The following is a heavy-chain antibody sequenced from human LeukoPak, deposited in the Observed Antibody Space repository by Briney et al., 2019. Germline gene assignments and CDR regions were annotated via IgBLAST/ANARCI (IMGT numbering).Heavy chain of an antibody. D-gene: IGHD3-22*01. Sequence: GGSLRLSCAASGFTFSSYGMHWVRQAPGKGLEWVAFIRYDGSNKYYADSVKGRFTISRDNSKNTLYLQMNSLRAEDTAVYYCAKDLYYDSSGPSRYFDYWGQGTLVTVSS. J-gene: IGHJ4*02. CDR2: IRYDGSNK. CDR1: GFTFSSYG. CDR3: AKDLYYDSSGPSRYFDY. V-gene: IGHV3-30*02.